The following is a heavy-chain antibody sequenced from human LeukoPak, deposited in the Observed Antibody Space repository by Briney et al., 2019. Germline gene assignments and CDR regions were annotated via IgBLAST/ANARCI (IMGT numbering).Heavy chain of an antibody. V-gene: IGHV1-18*01. Sequence: ASVKVSCKASGYTFSSYGISWVRQAPRQGLEWMGWISAYSGNTHYAQKFQGRVTMTTDTPTTTAYMELRGLRSDDTAVYYCARAEKPNWGNYYYYCMDVWGKGTTVTVSS. D-gene: IGHD7-27*01. CDR1: GYTFSSYG. J-gene: IGHJ6*03. CDR2: ISAYSGNT. CDR3: ARAEKPNWGNYYYYCMDV.